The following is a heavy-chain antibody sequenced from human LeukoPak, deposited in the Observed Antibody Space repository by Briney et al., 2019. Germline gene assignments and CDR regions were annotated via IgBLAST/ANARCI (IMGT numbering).Heavy chain of an antibody. J-gene: IGHJ4*02. CDR1: GFTFKNYA. D-gene: IGHD1-1*01. CDR3: GRDWKLDY. Sequence: GGSLRLSCAASGFTFKNYAMSLVRQAPRKGLEWVSAIGDNGADTKYADSVKGRFTISRDNSRNTLYLQLNSLGVEDTAIYYCGRDWKLDYWGQGTLVTVSS. CDR2: IGDNGADT. V-gene: IGHV3-23*01.